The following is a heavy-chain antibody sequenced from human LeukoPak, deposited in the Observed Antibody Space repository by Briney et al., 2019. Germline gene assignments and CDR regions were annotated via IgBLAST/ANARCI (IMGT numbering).Heavy chain of an antibody. CDR3: ARNNSNGFDF. CDR1: GYSIIGAYY. V-gene: IGHV4-38-2*02. Sequence: SETLSLTCTVSGYSIIGAYYWGWIRQPPGKGLEWIGTIFQSVSTYYNPSLKSRVTTSVDTSKNQFSLKLSSVTAADTAVYYCARNNSNGFDFWSQGTLVTVSS. D-gene: IGHD6-19*01. J-gene: IGHJ4*02. CDR2: IFQSVST.